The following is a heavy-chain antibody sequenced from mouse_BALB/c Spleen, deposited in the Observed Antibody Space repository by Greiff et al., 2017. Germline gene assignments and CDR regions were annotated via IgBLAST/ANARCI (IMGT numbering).Heavy chain of an antibody. CDR2: IDPETGGT. J-gene: IGHJ3*01. Sequence: QVQLKQSGAELVRPGASVTLSCKASGYTFTDYEMHWVKQTPVHGLEWIGAIDPETGGTAYNQKFKGKATLTADKSSSTAYMELRSLTSEDSAVYYCNHYYGSSYWFAYWGQGTLDTVSA. CDR3: NHYYGSSYWFAY. D-gene: IGHD1-1*01. CDR1: GYTFTDYE. V-gene: IGHV1-15*01.